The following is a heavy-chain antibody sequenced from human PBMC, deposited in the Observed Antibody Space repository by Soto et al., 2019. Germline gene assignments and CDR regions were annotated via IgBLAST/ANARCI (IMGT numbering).Heavy chain of an antibody. D-gene: IGHD3-16*01. Sequence: CWSRILKKKGKGLEWIGYIYSIGSTNYNPSLRSRVTMSIDTSQEQFSLKLSSVTAADTAVYYCARHNGPLYVGYYYDMDVWGQGTTVTVSS. CDR3: ARHNGPLYVGYYYDMDV. CDR1: C. CDR2: IYSIGST. J-gene: IGHJ6*02. V-gene: IGHV4-59*08.